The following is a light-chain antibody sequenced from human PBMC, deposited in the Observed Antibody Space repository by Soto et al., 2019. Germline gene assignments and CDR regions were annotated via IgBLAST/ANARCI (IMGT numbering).Light chain of an antibody. CDR1: QSVSSN. V-gene: IGKV3-15*01. CDR3: QQYTNWPPKT. Sequence: EIVMTQSPATLSVSLGERATLSCRASQSVSSNLAWYQQKPGQAPRLLIYGASTRATGIPARFSGSGSGTEFTLTISSLQSEDFAVYYCQQYTNWPPKTFGQGTKV. J-gene: IGKJ1*01. CDR2: GAS.